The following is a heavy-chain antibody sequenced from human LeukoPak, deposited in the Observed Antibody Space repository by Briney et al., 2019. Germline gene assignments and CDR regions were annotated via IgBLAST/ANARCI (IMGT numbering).Heavy chain of an antibody. CDR1: GYTFTTYD. V-gene: IGHV1-8*03. CDR2: MNPTTGNR. CDR3: ARGASYYGSGSIHDY. J-gene: IGHJ4*02. D-gene: IGHD3-10*01. Sequence: SVKVSCKASGYTFTTYDINWVRQATGQGLEWMGWMNPTTGNRVYAQKFQGRVTITRNTSISTAYMELSGLRSEDTAMYYCARGASYYGSGSIHDYWGQGTLVTVSS.